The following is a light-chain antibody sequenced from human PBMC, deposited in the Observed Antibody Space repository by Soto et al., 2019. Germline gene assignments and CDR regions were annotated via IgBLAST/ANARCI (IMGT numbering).Light chain of an antibody. CDR3: CSYAGSNTYV. Sequence: CTGTSSDVGNYNLVSWYQHHPGKAPKVVIYEGSKRPSGVSHRFSGFKSGNTASLTISGLQAEDEADYHCCSYAGSNTYVFGTGTKLTVL. CDR1: SSDVGNYNL. V-gene: IGLV2-23*01. CDR2: EGS. J-gene: IGLJ1*01.